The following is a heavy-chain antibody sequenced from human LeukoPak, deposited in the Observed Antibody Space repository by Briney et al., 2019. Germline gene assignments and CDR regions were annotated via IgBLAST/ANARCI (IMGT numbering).Heavy chain of an antibody. CDR2: ISAYNGNT. CDR3: ARDLIAARPGWFDP. D-gene: IGHD6-6*01. J-gene: IGHJ5*02. CDR1: GYTFTTYG. V-gene: IGHV1-18*01. Sequence: ASVKVSCKASGYTFTTYGINWVRQAPGQGLEWMGWISAYNGNTNYAQNLQGRVTLTTDTSASTAYMELRSLRSDDTAVYYCARDLIAARPGWFDPWGQGTLVFVSS.